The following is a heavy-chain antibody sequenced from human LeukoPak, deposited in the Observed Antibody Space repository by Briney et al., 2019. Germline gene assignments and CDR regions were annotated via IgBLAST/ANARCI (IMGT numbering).Heavy chain of an antibody. J-gene: IGHJ4*02. CDR3: ARVRYFDSTVDH. V-gene: IGHV1-2*02. Sequence: ASVKVSCKASGYTFTGYYIHWVRQAPGQGLEWMGWINPNTGGTNYAQKFQGRVTMTRDTSISTAYMELSRLRSDDTAIYYCARVRYFDSTVDHWGQGTLVTVSS. CDR1: GYTFTGYY. D-gene: IGHD3-9*01. CDR2: INPNTGGT.